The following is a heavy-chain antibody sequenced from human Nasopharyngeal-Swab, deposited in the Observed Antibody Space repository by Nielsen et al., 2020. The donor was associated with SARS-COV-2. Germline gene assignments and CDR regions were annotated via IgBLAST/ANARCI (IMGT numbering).Heavy chain of an antibody. CDR3: AAVGGRGLIDP. D-gene: IGHD1-26*01. J-gene: IGHJ5*02. CDR2: INSYTGDT. V-gene: IGHV1-2*02. Sequence: WARQAPGQGLEWIGRINSYTGDTKYAETVQGRVTMTRDTSVNTAYMELRSLRSDDTAVYYCAAVGGRGLIDPWGQGTLVTVSS.